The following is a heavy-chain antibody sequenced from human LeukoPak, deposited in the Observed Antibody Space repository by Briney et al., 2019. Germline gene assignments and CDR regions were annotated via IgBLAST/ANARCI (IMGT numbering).Heavy chain of an antibody. V-gene: IGHV1-18*01. CDR1: GYTFTSYG. Sequence: ASVKVSCKASGYTFTSYGISWVRQAPGQGLEWMGWISAYNGDTNYAQKFQGRVTLTTDTSTSTAYMELRSLRSDDTAVYYCARTRPSGYGRYFDYWGQGTLVTVSS. CDR3: ARTRPSGYGRYFDY. CDR2: ISAYNGDT. J-gene: IGHJ4*02. D-gene: IGHD5-12*01.